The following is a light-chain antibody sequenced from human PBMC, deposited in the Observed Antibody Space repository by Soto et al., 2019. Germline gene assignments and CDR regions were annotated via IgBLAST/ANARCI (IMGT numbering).Light chain of an antibody. CDR1: SSDVGGYNY. CDR3: SSYTSSSTLYV. CDR2: EVS. J-gene: IGLJ1*01. Sequence: QSALTQPASVSGCPGQSMNISCTGTSSDVGGYNYVSWYQQHPGKAPKLMIYEVSNRPSGVSNRFSGSKSGNTASLTISGLQAEDEADYYCSSYTSSSTLYVFGTGTKVTVL. V-gene: IGLV2-14*01.